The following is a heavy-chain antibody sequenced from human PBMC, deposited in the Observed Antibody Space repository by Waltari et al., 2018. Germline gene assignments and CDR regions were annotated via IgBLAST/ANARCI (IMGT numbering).Heavy chain of an antibody. V-gene: IGHV3-7*01. CDR2: IRGDGDST. J-gene: IGHJ3*02. CDR3: ARTGARWLQFAAFDI. Sequence: EVQLVESGGGLVQPGGSLRLSCVASGFSFSNSWMGWVRQSPRRGVEGVDMIRGDGDSTYYVVSGKGRFTIARDNAKNSLYLEMKTLRAEDTAIYYCARTGARWLQFAAFDIWGQGTMVTVSS. CDR1: GFSFSNSW. D-gene: IGHD5-12*01.